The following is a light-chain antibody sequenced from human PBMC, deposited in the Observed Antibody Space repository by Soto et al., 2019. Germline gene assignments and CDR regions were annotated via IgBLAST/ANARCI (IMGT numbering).Light chain of an antibody. J-gene: IGKJ1*01. CDR3: QQSHSRVT. CDR1: QSVSSR. CDR2: AAT. Sequence: DIQMTQSPSSLSASVGDSVTITCRASQSVSSRLSWYQQKPGKAPTLLIYAATRLQSGVPSRFSASRSGTHLTLTISGLQPGDFATYYCQQSHSRVTFGQGTKVDIK. V-gene: IGKV1-39*01.